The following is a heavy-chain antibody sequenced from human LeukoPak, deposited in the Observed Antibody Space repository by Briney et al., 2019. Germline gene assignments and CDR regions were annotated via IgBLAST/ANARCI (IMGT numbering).Heavy chain of an antibody. J-gene: IGHJ5*02. D-gene: IGHD3-22*01. CDR3: ARLEYYYDSSGS. CDR1: GGSFSDYY. V-gene: IGHV4-34*01. CDR2: INHSGST. Sequence: SETLSLTCAVYGGSFSDYYWTWIRQPPGKGLEWIGEINHSGSTNYNPSLKSRVTISVDTSKKQFFLRLSSVTAADTAVYYCARLEYYYDSSGSWGQGTLVTVSS.